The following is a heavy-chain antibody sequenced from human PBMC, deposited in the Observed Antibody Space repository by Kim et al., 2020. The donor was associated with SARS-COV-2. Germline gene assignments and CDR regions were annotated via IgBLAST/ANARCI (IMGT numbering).Heavy chain of an antibody. J-gene: IGHJ4*02. V-gene: IGHV3-23*01. CDR3: ARGSGNYDY. CDR2: T. Sequence: TNYSDAVKGRFTDSRDNSRNTLYLQMSGLRVEDTAFYYCARGSGNYDYWGQGTLVTVSS. D-gene: IGHD1-26*01.